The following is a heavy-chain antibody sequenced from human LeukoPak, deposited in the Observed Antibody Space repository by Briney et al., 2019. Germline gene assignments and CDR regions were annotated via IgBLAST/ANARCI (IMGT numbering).Heavy chain of an antibody. Sequence: SETLSLTCSVSDVSINSSYWSWIRQPPGKGLEWIGYIYYSGSTHYNPSLKSRLTISVDKAKNQFSLKLSSVTAADTAVYYCARTIYSSGWSPYFDYWGQGTLVTVSS. D-gene: IGHD6-19*01. CDR1: DVSINSSY. J-gene: IGHJ4*02. V-gene: IGHV4-59*08. CDR2: IYYSGST. CDR3: ARTIYSSGWSPYFDY.